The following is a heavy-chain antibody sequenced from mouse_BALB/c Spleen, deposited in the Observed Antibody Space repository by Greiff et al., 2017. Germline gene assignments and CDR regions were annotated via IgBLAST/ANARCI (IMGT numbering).Heavy chain of an antibody. D-gene: IGHD1-1*01. CDR1: GYSITSDYA. Sequence: VQLKESGPGLVKPSQSLSLTCTVTGYSITSDYAWNWIRQFPGNKLEWMGYISYSGSTSYNPSLKSRISITRDTSKNQFFLQLNSVTTEDTATYYCARDYGSSFDYWGQGTSVTVSS. CDR2: ISYSGST. CDR3: ARDYGSSFDY. V-gene: IGHV3-2*02. J-gene: IGHJ4*01.